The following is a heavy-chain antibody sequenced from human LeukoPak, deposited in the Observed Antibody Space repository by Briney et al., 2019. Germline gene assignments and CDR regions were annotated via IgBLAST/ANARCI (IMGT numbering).Heavy chain of an antibody. D-gene: IGHD3-22*01. J-gene: IGHJ1*01. CDR3: AKDGYYDSSGYSLAEYFQH. CDR2: ISGSGGST. CDR1: GFTFSSYG. Sequence: PGGTLRLSCAASGFTFSSYGMSWVRQAPGKGLEWVSAISGSGGSTYYADSVKGRFTISRDNSKNTLYLQMNSLRAEDTAVYYCAKDGYYDSSGYSLAEYFQHWGQGTLVTVSS. V-gene: IGHV3-23*01.